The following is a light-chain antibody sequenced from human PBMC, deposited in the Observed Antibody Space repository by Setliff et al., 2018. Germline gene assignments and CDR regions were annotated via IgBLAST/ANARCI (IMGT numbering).Light chain of an antibody. V-gene: IGLV2-14*01. CDR3: NSYTSRTSLHV. CDR2: EVS. J-gene: IGLJ1*01. Sequence: SVLTQPASVSGSPGQSITISCTGTSSDAGVYNDVSWYQQHPGKAPKLVIYEVSNPPSWVSNRFSGSKSGNTASLTISGLQAEDEADYYCNSYTSRTSLHVFGTGTKVTVL. CDR1: SSDAGVYND.